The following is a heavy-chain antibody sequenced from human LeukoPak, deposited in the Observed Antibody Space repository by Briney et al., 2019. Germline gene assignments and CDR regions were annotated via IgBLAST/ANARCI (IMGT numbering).Heavy chain of an antibody. V-gene: IGHV3-33*01. CDR3: ARFWKEYYGMDV. CDR1: GFTFSTYG. Sequence: GGSLRLSCAASGFTFSTYGMNWVRQAPGKGLEWVAVIWFDGSNEYYAESVRGRFTISRDNSKNTLYLQMNSLRGEDTAVYYCARFWKEYYGMDVWGQGTTVIVSS. CDR2: IWFDGSNE. J-gene: IGHJ6*02. D-gene: IGHD1-1*01.